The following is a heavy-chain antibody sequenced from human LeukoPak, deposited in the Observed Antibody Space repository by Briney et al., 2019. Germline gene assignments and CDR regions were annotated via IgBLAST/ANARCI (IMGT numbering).Heavy chain of an antibody. CDR1: RFTFSTFT. CDR2: ISGSGGST. D-gene: IGHD3-16*01. Sequence: GGSLRLSCAASRFTFSTFTMNWVRQAPGKGLECVSAISGSGGSTYYADSVKGRFTISRDNSKNTLYLQMNSLRAEDTAVYYCAKEGRDYVWGRNFDYWGQGTLVTVSS. V-gene: IGHV3-23*01. J-gene: IGHJ4*02. CDR3: AKEGRDYVWGRNFDY.